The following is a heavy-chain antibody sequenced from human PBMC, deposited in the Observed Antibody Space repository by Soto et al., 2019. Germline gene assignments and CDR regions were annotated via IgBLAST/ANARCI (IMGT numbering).Heavy chain of an antibody. CDR2: INAGNGNT. CDR3: ARGFSPYYYYGMDV. CDR1: GGTFSSYA. J-gene: IGHJ6*02. V-gene: IGHV1-3*01. Sequence: ASVXVSCKASGGTFSSYAISWVRQAPGQGLEWMGWINAGNGNTKYSQKFQGRVTITRDTSASTAYMELSSLRSEDTAVYYCARGFSPYYYYGMDVWGQGTTVTVSS.